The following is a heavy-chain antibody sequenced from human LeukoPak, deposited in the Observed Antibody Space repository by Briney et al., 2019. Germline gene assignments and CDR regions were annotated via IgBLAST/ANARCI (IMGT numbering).Heavy chain of an antibody. J-gene: IGHJ6*03. V-gene: IGHV4-61*02. CDR2: IYTSGST. D-gene: IGHD2-2*01. CDR3: ARAARGQLPIGLKRYYYYMDV. Sequence: PSETLSLTCTVSGGSISSGSYYWSWIRQPAGKGLEWIGRIYTSGSTNYNPSLKSRVTISVDTSKNQFSLKLSSVTAADTAVYYCARAARGQLPIGLKRYYYYMDVWGKGTTVTISS. CDR1: GGSISSGSYY.